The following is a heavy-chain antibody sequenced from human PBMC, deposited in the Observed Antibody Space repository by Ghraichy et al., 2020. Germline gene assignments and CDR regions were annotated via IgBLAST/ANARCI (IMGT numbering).Heavy chain of an antibody. V-gene: IGHV3-53*01. J-gene: IGHJ6*03. CDR1: GFTVSSNY. Sequence: GGSLRLSCAASGFTVSSNYMSWVRQAPGKGLEWVSVIYSGGSTYYADSVKGRFTISRDNSKNTLYLQMNSLRAEDTAVYYCARRLRFLEWLPQPYYYYYMDVWGKGTTVTVSS. CDR2: IYSGGST. D-gene: IGHD3-3*01. CDR3: ARRLRFLEWLPQPYYYYYMDV.